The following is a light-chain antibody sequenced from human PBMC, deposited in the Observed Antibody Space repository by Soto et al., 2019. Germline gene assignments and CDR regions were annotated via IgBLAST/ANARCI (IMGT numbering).Light chain of an antibody. Sequence: QSALTQPASVSGSPGQSITISCTGTSSDVGSYNLVSWYQQHPGKAPKLMIYEGSKRPSGVSNRFSGSKSGNMASLTTSGLQAEDEADYYCCSYAGSSTVVFGGGTKLTVL. CDR2: EGS. CDR3: CSYAGSSTVV. J-gene: IGLJ2*01. CDR1: SSDVGSYNL. V-gene: IGLV2-23*01.